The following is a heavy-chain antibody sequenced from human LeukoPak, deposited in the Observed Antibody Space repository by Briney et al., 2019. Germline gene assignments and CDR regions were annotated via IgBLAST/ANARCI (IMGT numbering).Heavy chain of an antibody. CDR2: ISSSSSYI. V-gene: IGHV3-21*01. CDR3: AREAVGATPYYFDY. CDR1: GFTLSSYS. D-gene: IGHD1-26*01. Sequence: GGSLRLSCAASGFTLSSYSISWFRQAPGKGLEWVSPISSSSSYIYYADSVKGRFTISRDNAKNSLYLQMNSMRAEDTAVYYCAREAVGATPYYFDYWGQGTLVTVSS. J-gene: IGHJ4*02.